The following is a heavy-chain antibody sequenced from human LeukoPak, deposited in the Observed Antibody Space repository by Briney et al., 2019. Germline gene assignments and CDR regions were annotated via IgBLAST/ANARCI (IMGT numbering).Heavy chain of an antibody. CDR1: GFTFSNYA. Sequence: GGSLRLSCAASGFTFSNYAMNWVRQAPGKGLEWVSLISGSTGSTYYADSVKGRFSISRDNSKNTVYLQMNSLRVEDTAVYYCARGGGSSSWYQLDYWGQGTLVTVSS. CDR2: ISGSTGST. CDR3: ARGGGSSSWYQLDY. V-gene: IGHV3-23*01. J-gene: IGHJ4*02. D-gene: IGHD6-13*01.